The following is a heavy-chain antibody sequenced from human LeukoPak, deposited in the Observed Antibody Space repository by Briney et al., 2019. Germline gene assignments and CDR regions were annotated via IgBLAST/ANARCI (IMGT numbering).Heavy chain of an antibody. Sequence: ASVKVSCKVSGYTLTELSMHWVRQAPGKGLEWMGGFDPEDGETIYAQKFQGRVTMTEDTSTDTAYMELSSLRSEDTAVYYCATGAPSITIFARHFDYWGQGTLVTVSS. CDR2: FDPEDGET. D-gene: IGHD3-3*01. V-gene: IGHV1-24*01. CDR3: ATGAPSITIFARHFDY. J-gene: IGHJ4*02. CDR1: GYTLTELS.